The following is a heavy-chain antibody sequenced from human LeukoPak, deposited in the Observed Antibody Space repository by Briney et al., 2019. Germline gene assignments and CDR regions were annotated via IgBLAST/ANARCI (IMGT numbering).Heavy chain of an antibody. J-gene: IGHJ5*02. D-gene: IGHD2-15*01. CDR3: TRPKVAATPGWFDP. CDR1: GFTFGDYA. V-gene: IGHV3-49*03. CDR2: IRSKAYGGTT. Sequence: PGGSLRLSCTASGFTFGDYAMSWFRQAPGKGLEWVGFIRSKAYGGTTEYAASVKGRFTISRDDSKSIAYLQMNSLKTEDTAVYYCTRPKVAATPGWFDPWGQETLVTVSS.